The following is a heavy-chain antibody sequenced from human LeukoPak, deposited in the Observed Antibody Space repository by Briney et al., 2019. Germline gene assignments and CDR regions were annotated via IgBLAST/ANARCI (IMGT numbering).Heavy chain of an antibody. CDR1: GGSISSYY. CDR2: IYYSGST. D-gene: IGHD3-9*01. J-gene: IGHJ3*02. Sequence: KPSDTLSLTCTLSGGSISSYYWSWTRHPPGKGLEWLGYIYYSGSTNYNPSLKSRVTTSVDPSKNQFSLKLSSVTAADTAVYYCARAPSYYDILTGKLKPDDAFDIWGQGTMVTVSS. V-gene: IGHV4-59*08. CDR3: ARAPSYYDILTGKLKPDDAFDI.